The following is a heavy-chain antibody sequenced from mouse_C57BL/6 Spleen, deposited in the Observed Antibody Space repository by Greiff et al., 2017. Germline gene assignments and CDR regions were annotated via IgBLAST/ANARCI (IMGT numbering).Heavy chain of an antibody. CDR3: TRGNDYGDAQWFDF. V-gene: IGHV1-15*01. CDR1: GYTFTDYE. CDR2: IDPGTGGT. Sequence: QVQLKESGAVLVRPGASVTLSCKASGYTFTDYEMHWVKQTPGQGLEWIGAIDPGTGGTAYNQKFKGKAILTADTSSSTAYMELRSLTYEDSAVYYCTRGNDYGDAQWFDFWGTGTTVTVSS. D-gene: IGHD2-4*01. J-gene: IGHJ1*03.